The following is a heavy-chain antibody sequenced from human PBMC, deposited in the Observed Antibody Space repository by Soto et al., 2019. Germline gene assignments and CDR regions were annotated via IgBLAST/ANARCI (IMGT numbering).Heavy chain of an antibody. CDR3: AKDPRSRSSTSCYYYYYCMDV. CDR1: GFTFSSYA. CDR2: ISGSGGST. Sequence: PGGSLRLSCAASGFTFSSYAMSWVRQAPGKGLEWVSAISGSGGSTYYADSVKGRFTISRDNSKNTLYLQMNSLRAEDTAVYYCAKDPRSRSSTSCYYYYYCMDVWGQGTTVTVSS. J-gene: IGHJ6*02. V-gene: IGHV3-23*01. D-gene: IGHD2-2*01.